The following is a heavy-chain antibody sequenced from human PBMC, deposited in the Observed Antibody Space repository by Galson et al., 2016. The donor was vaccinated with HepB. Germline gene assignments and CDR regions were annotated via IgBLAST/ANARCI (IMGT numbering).Heavy chain of an antibody. Sequence: SVKVSCKASGYSFTSYPMNWVRQAPGQGLEWMGWINTKTGNPMYAQGFTGRFVFSMDTSVNTAYVQISNLKSEDTAIYYCARRFTSSWYSEFDPWGQGTLVTVSS. CDR2: INTKTGNP. J-gene: IGHJ5*02. CDR1: GYSFTSYP. D-gene: IGHD6-13*01. V-gene: IGHV7-4-1*02. CDR3: ARRFTSSWYSEFDP.